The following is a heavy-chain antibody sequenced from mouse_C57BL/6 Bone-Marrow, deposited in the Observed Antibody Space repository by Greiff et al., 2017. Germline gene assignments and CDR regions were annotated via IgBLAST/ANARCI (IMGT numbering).Heavy chain of an antibody. J-gene: IGHJ3*01. CDR1: GFNIKDDY. Sequence: EVQLQQSGAELVRPGASVKLSCTASGFNIKDDYMHWVKQRPEQGLEWIGWIDPENGDTEYASKFQGKATITADTSSNTAYLQLSSLTSEDTAVYYCTIEGYDEWSAYWGQGTLVTVSA. V-gene: IGHV14-4*01. CDR3: TIEGYDEWSAY. D-gene: IGHD2-2*01. CDR2: IDPENGDT.